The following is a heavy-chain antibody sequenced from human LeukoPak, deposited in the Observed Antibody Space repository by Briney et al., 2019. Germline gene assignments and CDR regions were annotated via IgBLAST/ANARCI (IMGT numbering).Heavy chain of an antibody. CDR1: GGSISSGDYY. D-gene: IGHD1-14*01. J-gene: IGHJ4*02. CDR3: ARDSGSAVGY. CDR2: IYYSGST. Sequence: SETLSLTCTVSGGSISSGDYYWSWIRQPPGKGLEWIGYIYYSGSTYYNPSLKSRVTISVDRSKNQFSLKLSSVTAADTAVYYCARDSGSAVGYWGQGTLVTVSS. V-gene: IGHV4-30-4*01.